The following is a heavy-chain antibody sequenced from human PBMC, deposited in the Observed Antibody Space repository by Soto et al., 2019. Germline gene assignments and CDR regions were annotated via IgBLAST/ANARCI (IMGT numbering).Heavy chain of an antibody. CDR1: GYTFTSYG. CDR2: ISAYNGNT. D-gene: IGHD4-17*01. CDR3: ARVLVTTPDYYYYYMDV. Sequence: ASVKVSCKASGYTFTSYGISWVRQAPGQGFEWMGWISAYNGNTNYAQKLQGRVTMTTDTSTSTAYMELRSLRSDDTAVYYCARVLVTTPDYYYYYMDVWGKGTTVTVSS. V-gene: IGHV1-18*01. J-gene: IGHJ6*03.